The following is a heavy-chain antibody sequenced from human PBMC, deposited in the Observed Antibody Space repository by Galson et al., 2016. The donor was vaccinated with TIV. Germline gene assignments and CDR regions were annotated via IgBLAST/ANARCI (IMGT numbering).Heavy chain of an antibody. CDR1: GGSISSSNW. D-gene: IGHD2-21*01. CDR2: IFHSGST. J-gene: IGHJ4*02. CDR3: ARGRDLIYSFDY. V-gene: IGHV4-4*02. Sequence: SETLSLTCAVSGGSISSSNWWSWVRQPPGKGLEWIGEIFHSGSTNYNPSLKSRVTISVDKSKNHFSLKLSSVTAADTAVYYCARGRDLIYSFDYWGQGTLVTVSS.